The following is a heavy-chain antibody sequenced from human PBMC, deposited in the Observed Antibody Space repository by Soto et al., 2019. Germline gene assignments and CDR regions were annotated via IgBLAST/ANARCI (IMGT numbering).Heavy chain of an antibody. CDR1: GFTFSSYR. D-gene: IGHD4-17*01. CDR3: ARDEGYGDSSFDY. Sequence: EVQLVESGGGLVKPGGSLRLSCAAAGFTFSSYRMNWVRQAPEKGLEWVSSISSSSSYIYYADSVKGRFTVSRDKAKNSLYLQMNSLRADDTAVYCCARDEGYGDSSFDYWGQGTLVTVS. CDR2: ISSSSSYI. J-gene: IGHJ4*02. V-gene: IGHV3-21*01.